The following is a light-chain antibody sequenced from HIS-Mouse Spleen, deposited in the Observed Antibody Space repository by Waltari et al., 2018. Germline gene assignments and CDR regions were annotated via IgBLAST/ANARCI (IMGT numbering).Light chain of an antibody. CDR2: DVS. Sequence: QSALTQPASVSGSPGQSITISCTGTRSDVGGYNYGSWYQQPPGKAPKLMIYDVSNRPSGVSNRFSGSKSGNTASLTISGLQAEDEADYYCSSYTSSRTWVFGGGTKLTVL. CDR1: RSDVGGYNY. J-gene: IGLJ3*02. V-gene: IGLV2-14*03. CDR3: SSYTSSRTWV.